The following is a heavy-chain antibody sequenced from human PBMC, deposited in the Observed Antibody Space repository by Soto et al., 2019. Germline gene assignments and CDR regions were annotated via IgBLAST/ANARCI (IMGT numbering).Heavy chain of an antibody. Sequence: QLQLQESGPGLVTPSETLSLTCTVSGGSISSSSYYWGWIRQPPGKGLEWIGSIYYSGSTYYNPSLKSRVTISVDTSKNQFSLKMSSVTAADTAVYYCARQSIAARIDYWGQGTLVTVSS. CDR2: IYYSGST. CDR1: GGSISSSSYY. V-gene: IGHV4-39*01. D-gene: IGHD6-6*01. CDR3: ARQSIAARIDY. J-gene: IGHJ4*02.